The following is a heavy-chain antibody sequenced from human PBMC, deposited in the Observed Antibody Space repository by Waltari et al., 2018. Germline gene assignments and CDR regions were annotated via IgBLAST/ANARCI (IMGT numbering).Heavy chain of an antibody. Sequence: EVQLVESGGGLVQPGGSLRLSCAASGFTFSSYWIGWVRQAPGKGLEWVANIKQDGSEKYYVDSVKGRFTISRDNAKNSLYLQMNSLRAEDTAVYYCAREYSSSNAFDIWGQGTMVTVSS. J-gene: IGHJ3*02. D-gene: IGHD6-6*01. CDR2: IKQDGSEK. CDR1: GFTFSSYW. CDR3: AREYSSSNAFDI. V-gene: IGHV3-7*01.